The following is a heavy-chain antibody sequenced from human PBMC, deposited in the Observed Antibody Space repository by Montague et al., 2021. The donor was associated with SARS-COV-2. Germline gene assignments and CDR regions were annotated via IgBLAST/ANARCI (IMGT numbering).Heavy chain of an antibody. CDR1: GVSISSAHYC. V-gene: IGHV4-39*01. Sequence: SETLSLTCTVSGVSISSAHYCWGWVRQTPGKGLEWIGNIFYDGTSRSNPSLNSRVTISVDTSKSQLSLRLSSVTAADTAVYFCARHKAWNAAPYYFDYWGQGTVVTVSS. CDR2: IFYDGTS. J-gene: IGHJ4*02. CDR3: ARHKAWNAAPYYFDY. D-gene: IGHD1-1*01.